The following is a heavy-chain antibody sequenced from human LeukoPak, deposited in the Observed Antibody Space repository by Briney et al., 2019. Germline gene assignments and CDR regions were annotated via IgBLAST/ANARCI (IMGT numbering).Heavy chain of an antibody. D-gene: IGHD2-2*01. J-gene: IGHJ3*02. CDR3: ARGAFVVVPAAIFDAFDI. CDR2: INHSGST. Sequence: PSETLSLTCAGYGGSFSGYYWSWIRQPPGKGLEWIGEINHSGSTNYNPSLKSRVTISVDTSKNQFSLKLSSVTAADTAVYYCARGAFVVVPAAIFDAFDIWGQGTMVTVSS. CDR1: GGSFSGYY. V-gene: IGHV4-34*01.